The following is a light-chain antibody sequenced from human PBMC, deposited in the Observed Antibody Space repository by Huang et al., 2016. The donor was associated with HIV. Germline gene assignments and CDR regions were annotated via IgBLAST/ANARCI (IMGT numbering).Light chain of an antibody. Sequence: EIVMTQSPATLSVSPGVRATLSCRASQSVGSNLAWYQQRRGQAPRLLIYAASTRATGIPARFSGSGSGTEFTLTVSSLQSEDFAVYYCQQHNSWPRTFGQGTRV. CDR2: AAS. CDR1: QSVGSN. V-gene: IGKV3-15*01. J-gene: IGKJ1*01. CDR3: QQHNSWPRT.